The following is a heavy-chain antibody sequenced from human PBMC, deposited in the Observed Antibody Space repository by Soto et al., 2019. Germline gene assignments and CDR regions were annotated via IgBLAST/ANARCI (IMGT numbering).Heavy chain of an antibody. D-gene: IGHD5-12*01. Sequence: PGGSLRLACAASGFTFSSYAMHWVRQAPGKGLEWVAVISYDGSNKYYADSVKGRFTISRDNSKNTLYLQMNSLRAEDTAVYYCARDGSVPFDYWGQGTLVTVSS. CDR3: ARDGSVPFDY. V-gene: IGHV3-30-3*01. J-gene: IGHJ4*02. CDR1: GFTFSSYA. CDR2: ISYDGSNK.